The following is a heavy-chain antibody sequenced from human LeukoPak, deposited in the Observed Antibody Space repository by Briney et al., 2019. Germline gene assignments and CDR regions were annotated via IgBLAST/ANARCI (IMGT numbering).Heavy chain of an antibody. V-gene: IGHV4-31*03. D-gene: IGHD3-10*01. CDR1: GGSISSGGYY. CDR2: IYYSGST. Sequence: PSETLSLTCTVSGGSISSGGYYWSWIRQHPGKGLEWIGYIYYSGSTYYNPSLKSRVTISVDTSKNQFSLKLSSVTAADTAVYYCARLAMVRGVIINPALDYWGQGTLVTVSS. J-gene: IGHJ4*02. CDR3: ARLAMVRGVIINPALDY.